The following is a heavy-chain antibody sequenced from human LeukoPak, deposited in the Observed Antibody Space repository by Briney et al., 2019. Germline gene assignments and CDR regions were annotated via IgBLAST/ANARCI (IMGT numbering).Heavy chain of an antibody. V-gene: IGHV4-34*01. CDR2: INHSGST. J-gene: IGHJ6*04. Sequence: PSETLSLTCAVYGGSFSGYYWSWIRQPPGKGLEWIGEINHSGSTNYNPPLKSRVTISVDTSKNQFSLKLSSVTAADTAVYYCARAQGYCSSTSCYFYYYYGMDVWGKGTTVTVSS. D-gene: IGHD2-2*01. CDR1: GGSFSGYY. CDR3: ARAQGYCSSTSCYFYYYYGMDV.